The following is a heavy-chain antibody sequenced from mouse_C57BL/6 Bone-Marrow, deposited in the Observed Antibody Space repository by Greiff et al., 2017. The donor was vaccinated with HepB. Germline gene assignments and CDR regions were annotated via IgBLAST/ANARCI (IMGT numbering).Heavy chain of an antibody. Sequence: EVQVVESGGDLVKPGGSLKLSCAASGFTFSSYGMSWVRQTPDKRLEWVATISSGGSYTYYPDSVKGRFTISRDNAKNTLYLQMSSLKSEDTAMYYGARQQFTFAYWGQGTLVTVSA. CDR2: ISSGGSYT. CDR3: ARQQFTFAY. J-gene: IGHJ3*01. V-gene: IGHV5-6*01. CDR1: GFTFSSYG.